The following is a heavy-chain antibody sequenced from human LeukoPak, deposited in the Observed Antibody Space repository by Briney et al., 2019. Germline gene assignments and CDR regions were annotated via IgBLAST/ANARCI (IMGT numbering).Heavy chain of an antibody. CDR1: GFIFRNYW. V-gene: IGHV3-7*01. Sequence: GGSLRLSCAASGFIFRNYWMSWVRQAPGKGLEWVANIKQDGSEKYYVDSVKGRFTISRDNAKNSLYLQMNSLRVEDTAVYYCARDRRPLYWGQGTLVTVSS. CDR3: ARDRRPLY. J-gene: IGHJ4*02. CDR2: IKQDGSEK.